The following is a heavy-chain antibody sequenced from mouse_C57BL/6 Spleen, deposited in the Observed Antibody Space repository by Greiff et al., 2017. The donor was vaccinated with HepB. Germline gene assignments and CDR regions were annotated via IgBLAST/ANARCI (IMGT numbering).Heavy chain of an antibody. J-gene: IGHJ2*01. CDR3: TRWMATVAYFDY. V-gene: IGHV1-5*01. D-gene: IGHD1-1*01. CDR1: GYTFTSYW. Sequence: EVQLQQSGTVLARPGASVKMSCKTSGYTFTSYWMHWVKQRPGQGLEWIGAIYPGNSDTSYNQKFKGKAKLTAVTSASTAYMELSSLTNEDSAVYYCTRWMATVAYFDYWGQGTTLTVSS. CDR2: IYPGNSDT.